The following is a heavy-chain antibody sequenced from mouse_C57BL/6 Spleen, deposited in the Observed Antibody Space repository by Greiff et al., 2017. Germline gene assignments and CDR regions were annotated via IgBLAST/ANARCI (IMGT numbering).Heavy chain of an antibody. D-gene: IGHD2-4*01. CDR1: GYTFTSYW. J-gene: IGHJ3*01. Sequence: QVQLQQPGAELVKPGASVKLSCKASGYTFTSYWMHWVKQRPGQGLEWIGMIHPNSGSTNYNEKFKSKATLTVDKSSSTAYMQLSSLTSEDSAVYYCARYYDRRAWFAYGGQGTLVTVSA. V-gene: IGHV1-64*01. CDR2: IHPNSGST. CDR3: ARYYDRRAWFAY.